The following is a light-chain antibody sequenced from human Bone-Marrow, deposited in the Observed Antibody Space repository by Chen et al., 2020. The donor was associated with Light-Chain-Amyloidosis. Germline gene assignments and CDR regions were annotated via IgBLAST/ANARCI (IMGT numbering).Light chain of an antibody. V-gene: IGLV2-14*01. CDR1: SSDVGGDNH. Sequence: QSALTQPASVSGSPGQSIPLSCTGTSSDVGGDNHVSWYQQHPAKAPKLMIYEVTNRPSWVPDRFSGSKSDNTASLTISGLQTEDEAEYFCSSYTSTSTLVFGSGTRVTVL. CDR2: EVT. CDR3: SSYTSTSTLV. J-gene: IGLJ1*01.